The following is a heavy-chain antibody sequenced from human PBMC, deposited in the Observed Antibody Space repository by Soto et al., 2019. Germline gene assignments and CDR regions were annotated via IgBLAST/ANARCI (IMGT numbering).Heavy chain of an antibody. J-gene: IGHJ5*02. V-gene: IGHV4-39*01. CDR2: IYYSGST. CDR3: ATQEVGGSYVYTFDP. D-gene: IGHD1-26*01. Sequence: PSETLSLTCTVSGGSVSSGSYYWSWIRQPPGKGLEWIGSIYYSGSTYYNPSLKSRVTISVDTSKNQFSLKLSSVTAADTAVYYCATQEVGGSYVYTFDPWGQGTLVTVSS. CDR1: GGSVSSGSYY.